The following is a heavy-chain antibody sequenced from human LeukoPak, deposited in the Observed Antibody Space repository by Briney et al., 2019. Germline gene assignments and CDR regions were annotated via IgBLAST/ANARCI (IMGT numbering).Heavy chain of an antibody. D-gene: IGHD6-19*01. CDR3: AKSAVAGTNYYYGMDV. Sequence: GGSLRLSCAASGFTVDDYTMHWVCQARGKGLEWVSLISWDGGSTYYADSVKGRFTISRDNSKNSLYLQMNSLRTEDTALYYCAKSAVAGTNYYYGMDVWGQGTTVTVSS. V-gene: IGHV3-43*01. CDR1: GFTVDDYT. CDR2: ISWDGGST. J-gene: IGHJ6*02.